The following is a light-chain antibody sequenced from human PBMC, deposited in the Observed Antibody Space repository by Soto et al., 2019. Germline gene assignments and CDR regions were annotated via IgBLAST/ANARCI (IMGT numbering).Light chain of an antibody. Sequence: DIQMTQSPSSVSASVGERVTITCRASQGVCSWVAWYQQAPGKAPKLLISAASTLRGGVPSRFSGSGSGTDFTLTISSLQPEDVATYYCQQAYNFPLTFGGGTKVEIK. CDR1: QGVCSW. V-gene: IGKV1D-12*01. CDR3: QQAYNFPLT. J-gene: IGKJ4*01. CDR2: AAS.